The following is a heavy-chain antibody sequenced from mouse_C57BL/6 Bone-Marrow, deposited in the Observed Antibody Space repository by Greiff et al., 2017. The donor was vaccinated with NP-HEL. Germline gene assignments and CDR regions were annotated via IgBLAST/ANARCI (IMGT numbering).Heavy chain of an antibody. CDR1: GYAFTSYW. J-gene: IGHJ3*01. Sequence: QVQLQQSGAELVKPGASVKMSCKASGYAFTSYWITWVKQRPGQGLEWIGDIYPGSGSTNYNEKFKSKATLTVDTSSSTAYMQLSSLTSEDSAVYYCAIYYGYPFAYWGQGTLVTVSA. D-gene: IGHD2-2*01. V-gene: IGHV1-55*01. CDR3: AIYYGYPFAY. CDR2: IYPGSGST.